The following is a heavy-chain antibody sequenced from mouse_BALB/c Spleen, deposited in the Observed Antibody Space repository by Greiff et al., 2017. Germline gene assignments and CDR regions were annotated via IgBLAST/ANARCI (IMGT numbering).Heavy chain of an antibody. Sequence: QVQLQQSGPGLVAPSQSLSITCTVSGFSLTGYGVNWVRQPPGKGLEWLGMIWGDGSTDYNSALKSRLSISKDNSKSQVFLKMNSLQTDDTARYYCARVDEYYAMDYWGQGTSVTVSS. J-gene: IGHJ4*01. CDR1: GFSLTGYG. CDR2: IWGDGST. V-gene: IGHV2-6-7*01. CDR3: ARVDEYYAMDY.